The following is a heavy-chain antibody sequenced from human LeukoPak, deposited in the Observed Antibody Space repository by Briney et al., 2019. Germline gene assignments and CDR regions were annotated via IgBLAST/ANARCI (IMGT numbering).Heavy chain of an antibody. CDR1: GGSISSYY. V-gene: IGHV4-59*01. CDR3: ARAKIAVAGTERLLNWFDP. D-gene: IGHD6-19*01. Sequence: PSETLSLTCTVSGGSISSYYWSWIRQPPGKGLEWIGYIYYSGSTNYNPSLKSRVTISVDTSKNQFSQKLSSVTAADTAVYYCARAKIAVAGTERLLNWFDPWGQGTLVTVSS. J-gene: IGHJ5*02. CDR2: IYYSGST.